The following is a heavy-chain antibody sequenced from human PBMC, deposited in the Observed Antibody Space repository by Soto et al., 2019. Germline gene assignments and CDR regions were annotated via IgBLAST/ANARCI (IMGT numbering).Heavy chain of an antibody. Sequence: PGGSLRLSCAASGFTFSSYWMSWVRQAPGKGLEWVANIKQDGSEKYYVDSVKGRFTISRDNAKNSLYLQMNSLRAEDTAVYYCAREYYYDSSGQVYYYGMDVWGQGTTVTVSS. CDR2: IKQDGSEK. D-gene: IGHD3-22*01. CDR3: AREYYYDSSGQVYYYGMDV. J-gene: IGHJ6*02. V-gene: IGHV3-7*01. CDR1: GFTFSSYW.